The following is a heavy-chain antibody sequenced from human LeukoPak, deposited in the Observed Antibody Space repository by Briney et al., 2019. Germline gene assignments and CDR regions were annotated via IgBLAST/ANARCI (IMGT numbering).Heavy chain of an antibody. V-gene: IGHV3-30-3*01. D-gene: IGHD2/OR15-2a*01. CDR3: ARVPGSDYFGAFDI. Sequence: PGGSLRLSCAASGFTFSGYAMHWVRQAPGKGLDWVAVISYDGSSKYYADSVKGRFTISRDNSKNTLYLQMNSLRAEDTAVYYCARVPGSDYFGAFDIWGQGTMVTVSS. CDR1: GFTFSGYA. CDR2: ISYDGSSK. J-gene: IGHJ3*02.